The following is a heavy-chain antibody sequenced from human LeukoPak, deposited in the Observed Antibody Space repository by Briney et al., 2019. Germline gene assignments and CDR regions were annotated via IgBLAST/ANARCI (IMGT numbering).Heavy chain of an antibody. Sequence: GASVKVSCKASGYTFTSYYMHWVRQAPGQGLEWMGIINPSGGSTSYAQKFQGRVTMTRDTSTSTVYMELSSLRSEDTAVYYCAREAVAGTRSTRSFDYWGQGTLVTVSS. J-gene: IGHJ4*02. V-gene: IGHV1-46*01. CDR3: AREAVAGTRSTRSFDY. CDR2: INPSGGST. D-gene: IGHD6-19*01. CDR1: GYTFTSYY.